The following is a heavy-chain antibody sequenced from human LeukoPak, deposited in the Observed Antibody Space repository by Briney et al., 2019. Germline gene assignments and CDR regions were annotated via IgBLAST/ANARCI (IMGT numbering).Heavy chain of an antibody. V-gene: IGHV4-4*09. CDR1: GFSITNMY. CDR3: ARRARVFDY. Sequence: PSETLSLSCAVSGFSITNMYWSWIRQPPGKGLEVIGYTYINGDTNYNPSLKSRVSISLDTSKNQLPLKMTSVTAADTAVYYCARRARVFDYWGQGILVTVSS. J-gene: IGHJ4*02. CDR2: TYINGDT.